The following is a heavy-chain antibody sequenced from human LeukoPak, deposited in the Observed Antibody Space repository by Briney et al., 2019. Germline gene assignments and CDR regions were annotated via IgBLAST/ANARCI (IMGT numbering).Heavy chain of an antibody. D-gene: IGHD2-15*01. CDR2: INSDGSST. CDR3: ARGRCSGGSCYSDY. V-gene: IGHV3-74*01. CDR1: GYTFSSYW. J-gene: IGHJ4*02. Sequence: PGGSLRLSCAASGYTFSSYWMHWVRQAPGKGLVWVSRINSDGSSTSYADSVKGRFTISRDNAKNTLYLQMNSLRAEDTAVYYCARGRCSGGSCYSDYWGQGTLVTVSS.